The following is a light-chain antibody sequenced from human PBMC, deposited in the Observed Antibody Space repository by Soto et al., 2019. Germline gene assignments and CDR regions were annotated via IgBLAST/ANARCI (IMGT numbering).Light chain of an antibody. CDR2: LNSDGSH. CDR3: QTGGTGIVL. CDR1: SGHSSYA. J-gene: IGLJ2*01. Sequence: QPVLTQSPSASASLGASVKLTCTLSSGHSSYAIAWHQQQPEKGPRYLMKLNSDGSHSKGDGIPDRFPGSSSGAERYLTISSRQSEDEADYYCQTGGTGIVLFGGGTKLTVL. V-gene: IGLV4-69*01.